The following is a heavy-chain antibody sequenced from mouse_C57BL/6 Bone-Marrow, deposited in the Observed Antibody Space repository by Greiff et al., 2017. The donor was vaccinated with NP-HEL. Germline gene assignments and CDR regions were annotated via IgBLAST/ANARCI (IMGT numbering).Heavy chain of an antibody. V-gene: IGHV1-82*01. Sequence: QVQLQQSGPELVKPGASVKISCKASGYAFSSSWMNWVKQRPGKGLEWIGRIYPGDGDTNYNGKFKGTATLTADKSSSTAYMQLSSLTSEDSAVYFGASWEYYYGRGDAMDYWGQGTSVTVSS. CDR3: ASWEYYYGRGDAMDY. D-gene: IGHD1-1*01. CDR2: IYPGDGDT. CDR1: GYAFSSSW. J-gene: IGHJ4*01.